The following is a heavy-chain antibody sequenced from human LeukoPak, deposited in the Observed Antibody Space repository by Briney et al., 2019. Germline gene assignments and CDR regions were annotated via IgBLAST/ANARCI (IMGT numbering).Heavy chain of an antibody. Sequence: GGSLRLSCAASGFTFSSYAMSWVRQAPGKGLVWVSHLNGDGSSITYADSVKGRFTISRDNAKSTLYLQMNSLRAEDTAVYYCARDRGYSPDVWGQGTTVTVSS. V-gene: IGHV3-74*01. D-gene: IGHD5-18*01. CDR3: ARDRGYSPDV. CDR1: GFTFSSYA. CDR2: LNGDGSSI. J-gene: IGHJ6*02.